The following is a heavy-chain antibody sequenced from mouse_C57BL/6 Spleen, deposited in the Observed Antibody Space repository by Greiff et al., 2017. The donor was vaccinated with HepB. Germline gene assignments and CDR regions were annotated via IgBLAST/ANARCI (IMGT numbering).Heavy chain of an antibody. Sequence: EVQRVESGPVLVKPGASVKMSCKASGYTFTDYYMNWVKQSHGKSLEWIGVINPYNGGTSYNQKFKGKATLTVDKSSSTAYMELNSLTSEDSAVYYCARLYGNYGAMDYWGQGTSVTVSS. CDR2: INPYNGGT. J-gene: IGHJ4*01. CDR3: ARLYGNYGAMDY. CDR1: GYTFTDYY. V-gene: IGHV1-19*01. D-gene: IGHD2-10*02.